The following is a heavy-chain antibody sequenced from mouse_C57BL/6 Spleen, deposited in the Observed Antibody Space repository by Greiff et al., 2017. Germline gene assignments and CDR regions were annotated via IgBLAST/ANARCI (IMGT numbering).Heavy chain of an antibody. D-gene: IGHD1-1*01. Sequence: QVQLQQSGAELVKPGASVKMSCKASGYTFTTYPIEWMKQNHGKSLEWIGNFHPYNDDTKYNEKFKGKATLTVEKSSSTVYLELSRLTSDYSAVYYSAKAPGYYGSSYWYFDDWGTGTTVTVSS. CDR1: GYTFTTYP. CDR2: FHPYNDDT. V-gene: IGHV1-47*01. J-gene: IGHJ1*03. CDR3: AKAPGYYGSSYWYFDD.